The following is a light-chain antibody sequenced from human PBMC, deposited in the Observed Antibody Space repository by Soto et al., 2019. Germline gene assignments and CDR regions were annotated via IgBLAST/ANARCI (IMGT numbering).Light chain of an antibody. CDR3: QKYNSDPTT. CDR2: GAY. CDR1: QVIGNY. J-gene: IGKJ5*01. V-gene: IGKV1-27*01. Sequence: IQLTQPPSSLSASVADRVTITCRASQVIGNYLAWYQQKPGKAPKLLIYGAYTLQSGVPSRFSGSGSGTDFTLTISSLQPEDFATYYCQKYNSDPTTFGQGTRLEIK.